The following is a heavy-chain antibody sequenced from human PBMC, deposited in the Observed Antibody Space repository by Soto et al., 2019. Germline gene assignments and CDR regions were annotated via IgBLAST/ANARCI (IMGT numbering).Heavy chain of an antibody. J-gene: IGHJ5*02. Sequence: SETLSLTCTVSGGFISYYSWAWIRQSAGKGLEWIGRVYSTGTIFYNPSLKSRATMSVDTSKNQFSLELTSVNAADTAVYYCARDDFGRNTRALDPWGQGTLVTVSS. V-gene: IGHV4-4*07. CDR3: ARDDFGRNTRALDP. D-gene: IGHD4-17*01. CDR2: VYSTGTI. CDR1: GGFISYYS.